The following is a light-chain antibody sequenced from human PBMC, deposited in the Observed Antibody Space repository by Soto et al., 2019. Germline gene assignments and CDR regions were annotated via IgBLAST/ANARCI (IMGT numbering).Light chain of an antibody. CDR1: SSDVGFYNY. V-gene: IGLV2-14*01. Sequence: SVLTQPASVSGSPGQSITISCTGTSSDVGFYNYVSWYQQHPGKGPKLILYEVTNRPSGISNRFSGSKSGNTASLTISGLQAEDEADYYCSSYTSISTRVFGTGTKVTVL. J-gene: IGLJ1*01. CDR2: EVT. CDR3: SSYTSISTRV.